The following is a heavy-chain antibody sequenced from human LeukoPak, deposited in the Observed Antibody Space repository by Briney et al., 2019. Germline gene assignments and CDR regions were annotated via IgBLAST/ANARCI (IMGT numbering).Heavy chain of an antibody. CDR2: ISGSGSST. J-gene: IGHJ4*02. D-gene: IGHD3-22*01. CDR1: GFTFSNYN. V-gene: IGHV3-23*01. Sequence: GGSLRLSCAASGFTFSNYNMNWVRQAPGKGLEWVSAISGSGSSTYYADSVKGRFTISRDNSKNTLYLQMNSLRAEDTAVYYCTKGEGYYDAWGQGTLVTVSS. CDR3: TKGEGYYDA.